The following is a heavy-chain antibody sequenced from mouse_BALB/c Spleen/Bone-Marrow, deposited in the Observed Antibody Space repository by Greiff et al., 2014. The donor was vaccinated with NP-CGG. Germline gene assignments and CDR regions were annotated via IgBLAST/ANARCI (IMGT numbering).Heavy chain of an antibody. CDR1: GFNIKDTY. CDR3: TRDYVFYAMDY. Sequence: DVKLQESGAELVKPGASVKLSCTASGFNIKDTYMHWVKQRPEQGLEWIGRIDPANGNTKYDPKFQGKATITTDTSSNTAYLQLSSLTSEDTAVYYCTRDYVFYAMDYWGQGTSVTVSS. J-gene: IGHJ4*01. V-gene: IGHV14-3*02. D-gene: IGHD2-4*01. CDR2: IDPANGNT.